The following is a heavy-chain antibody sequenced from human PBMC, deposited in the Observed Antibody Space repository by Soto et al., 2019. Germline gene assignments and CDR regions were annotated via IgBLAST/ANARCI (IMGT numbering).Heavy chain of an antibody. D-gene: IGHD3-22*01. Sequence: GESLKISCKGSGFSFAGYWITWVRQKPGKGLEWMGRIDPSDSQTYYSPSFRGHVTISVTKSITTVFLQWSSLRASDTAMYYCARQIYDSDTGPNFQYYFDSWGQGTPVTVS. CDR3: ARQIYDSDTGPNFQYYFDS. CDR1: GFSFAGYW. J-gene: IGHJ4*02. CDR2: IDPSDSQT. V-gene: IGHV5-10-1*01.